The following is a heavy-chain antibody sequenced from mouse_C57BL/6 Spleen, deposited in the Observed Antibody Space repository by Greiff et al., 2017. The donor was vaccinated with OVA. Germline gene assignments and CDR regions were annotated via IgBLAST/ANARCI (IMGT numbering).Heavy chain of an antibody. J-gene: IGHJ3*01. V-gene: IGHV1-76*01. Sequence: VQLQQSGAELVRPGASVKLSCKASGYTFTDYYINWVKQRPGQGLEWIARIYPGSGNTYYNEKFKGKATLTAEKSSSTVYMQLSSLTSEDTAMYFCARRENYREFAYWGQGTLVTVSA. D-gene: IGHD2-14*01. CDR1: GYTFTDYY. CDR2: IYPGSGNT. CDR3: ARRENYREFAY.